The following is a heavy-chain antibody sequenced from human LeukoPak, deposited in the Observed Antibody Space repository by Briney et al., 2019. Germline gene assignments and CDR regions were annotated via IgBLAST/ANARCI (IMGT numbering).Heavy chain of an antibody. D-gene: IGHD3-22*01. J-gene: IGHJ4*02. CDR3: AKDSKGYYDSSGFDH. CDR2: ISYDGSNK. V-gene: IGHV3-30-3*01. Sequence: GRSLRLSCAASGFTFSSYAMHWVRQAPGKGLEWVAVISYDGSNKYYADSVKGRFTISRDNSKNTLYLQMNSLRAEDTAVYYCAKDSKGYYDSSGFDHWGQGTLVTVSS. CDR1: GFTFSSYA.